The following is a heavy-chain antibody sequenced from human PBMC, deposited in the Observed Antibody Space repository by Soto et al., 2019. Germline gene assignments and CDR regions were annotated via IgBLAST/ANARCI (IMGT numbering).Heavy chain of an antibody. V-gene: IGHV1-18*01. CDR1: GYAFTVDG. D-gene: IGHD3-22*01. CDR3: ARAPLYYYDSSGYLS. J-gene: IGHJ4*02. Sequence: PVKVYCKASGYAFTVDGSSRLRHAPGKGLEWMGWISAYNGNTNYAQKLQGRVTMTTDTSTSTAYMELRSLRSDDTAVYYCARAPLYYYDSSGYLSWGQGTLVTVSS. CDR2: ISAYNGNT.